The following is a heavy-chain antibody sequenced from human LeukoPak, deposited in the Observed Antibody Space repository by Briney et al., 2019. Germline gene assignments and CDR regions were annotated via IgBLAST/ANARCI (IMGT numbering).Heavy chain of an antibody. CDR3: NRQHYGDY. CDR2: IRSKAYGGTT. V-gene: IGHV3-49*04. CDR1: GFTFGDYG. Sequence: GGSLRLSCTASGFTFGDYGMSWVRQAPGKGLEWVGFIRSKAYGGTTEYAASVKGRFTISRDDSRNIAYLQMNSLKTEDTGVYYCNRQHYGDYWGQGTLVTVSS. J-gene: IGHJ4*02.